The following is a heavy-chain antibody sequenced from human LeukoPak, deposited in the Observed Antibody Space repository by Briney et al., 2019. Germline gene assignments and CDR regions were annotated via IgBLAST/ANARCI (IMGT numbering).Heavy chain of an antibody. CDR1: GFSFRDKY. CDR2: ISGSGHIQ. D-gene: IGHD3-16*02. CDR3: VRENYQDMGGFIGWGPKQYNTYYGMDV. Sequence: GGSLRLSCAASGFSFRDKYMSWIRQAPGKGLEWISHISGSGHIQNYADSVKGRFTISRDNAKSSLHLFMNSLRVEDTAVYYCVRENYQDMGGFIGWGPKQYNTYYGMDVWGQGTAVIVSS. V-gene: IGHV3-11*01. J-gene: IGHJ6*02.